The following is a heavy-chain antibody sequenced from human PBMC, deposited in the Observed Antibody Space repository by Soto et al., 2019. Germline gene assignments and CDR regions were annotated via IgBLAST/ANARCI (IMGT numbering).Heavy chain of an antibody. Sequence: SGPTLVNPTQTLTLTCTFSGFSLTTSGMCVTWIRQPPGKALEWLALINWDDDKYYSTSLKTRLTISKDTSKNQVVLTMANMDPVDTATYYCARAPLVRGVISPYYYGMDVWGQGTTVTVSS. CDR3: ARAPLVRGVISPYYYGMDV. CDR1: GFSLTTSGMC. D-gene: IGHD3-10*01. J-gene: IGHJ6*02. V-gene: IGHV2-70*01. CDR2: INWDDDK.